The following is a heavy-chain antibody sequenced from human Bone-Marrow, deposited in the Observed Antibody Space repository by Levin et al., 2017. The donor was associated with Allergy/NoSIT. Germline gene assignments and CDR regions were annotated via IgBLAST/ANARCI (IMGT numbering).Heavy chain of an antibody. CDR1: GGSVTSGTYY. D-gene: IGHD3-9*01. CDR2: INYHGVT. V-gene: IGHV4-61*01. J-gene: IGHJ6*02. CDR3: ARNRIIVSGGNDYYYGMDV. Sequence: KTGGSLRLSCSVSGGSVTSGTYYWSWIRRPPGKDLEWIGYINYHGVTKYNPSLQSRVTISVDTSKTEFSLKVTSVTAADTAVYYCARNRIIVSGGNDYYYGMDVWGRGTTVTVSS.